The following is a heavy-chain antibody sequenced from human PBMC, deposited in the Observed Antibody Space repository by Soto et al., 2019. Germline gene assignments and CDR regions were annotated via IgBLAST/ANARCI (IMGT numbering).Heavy chain of an antibody. J-gene: IGHJ6*02. Sequence: QVQLVESGGGVVQPGRSLRLSCAASGFTFSRYAMHWVRQAPGKGLQWVTIISYDGSNEYYADSVKGRFTISRDNSKNTLYLQLNRRRAEDTAVYYCAKGRGGWRNYGMDVWGQGTTVTVSS. D-gene: IGHD6-19*01. CDR3: AKGRGGWRNYGMDV. CDR2: ISYDGSNE. CDR1: GFTFSRYA. V-gene: IGHV3-30*18.